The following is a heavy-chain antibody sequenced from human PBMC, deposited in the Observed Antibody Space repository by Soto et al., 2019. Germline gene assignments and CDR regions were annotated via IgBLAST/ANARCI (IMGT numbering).Heavy chain of an antibody. CDR2: ISYDGSNK. D-gene: IGHD3-3*01. CDR1: GFTFISYG. V-gene: IGHV3-30*03. Sequence: PGGSLRLSCAASGFTFISYGMHWVRQAPGKGLEWVAFISYDGSNKYYAGSVKGRFTISRDNSKNTLFLQMNSLRAEDTALYYCTRSGRFFANWFDPWGEVTLVTVS. J-gene: IGHJ5*02. CDR3: TRSGRFFANWFDP.